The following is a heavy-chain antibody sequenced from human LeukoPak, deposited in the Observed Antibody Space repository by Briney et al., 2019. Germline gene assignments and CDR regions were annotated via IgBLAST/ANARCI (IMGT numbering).Heavy chain of an antibody. CDR2: IYYSGST. CDR3: ASEPGYSYGYRAFDI. J-gene: IGHJ3*02. CDR1: GGSISSGDYY. Sequence: SETLSLTCTVSGGSISSGDYYWSWIRQPPGKGLEWIGYIYYSGSTYYNPSLKSRVTISVDTSKNQFSLKLSSVTAADTAVYYCASEPGYSYGYRAFDIWGQGTMVTVSS. D-gene: IGHD5-18*01. V-gene: IGHV4-30-4*08.